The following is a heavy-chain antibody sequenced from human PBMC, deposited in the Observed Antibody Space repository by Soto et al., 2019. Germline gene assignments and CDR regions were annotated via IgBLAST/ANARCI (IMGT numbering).Heavy chain of an antibody. CDR2: IYYTGST. Sequence: SETLSLTCTVSGGSISSNSYYWGWMRPAPGKGLEWIDYIYYTGSTNYNPSLTSRVTMSVDTSKNQFSLKLSSVTAADTAVYYCARRRRVGGFFDYWGQGILVTVSS. V-gene: IGHV4-61*05. J-gene: IGHJ4*02. CDR1: GGSISSNSYY. D-gene: IGHD5-12*01. CDR3: ARRRRVGGFFDY.